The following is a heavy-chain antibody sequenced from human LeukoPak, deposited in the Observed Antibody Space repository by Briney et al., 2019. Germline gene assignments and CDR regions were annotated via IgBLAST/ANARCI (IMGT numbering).Heavy chain of an antibody. V-gene: IGHV3-66*02. CDR2: IYSGGST. D-gene: IGHD6-6*01. CDR3: ARGGVYSSSRHFDY. J-gene: IGHJ4*02. Sequence: GGSLRLSCAASGFTVSSNYMSWVRQAPGKGLEWVSVIYSGGSTYYADSVKGRFTISRDNSKNTLYLQMNSLRAEDTAVYYCARGGVYSSSRHFDYWCQGTLVTVSP. CDR1: GFTVSSNY.